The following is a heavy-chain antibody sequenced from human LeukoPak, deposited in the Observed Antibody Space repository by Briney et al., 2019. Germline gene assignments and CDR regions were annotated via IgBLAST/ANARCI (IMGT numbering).Heavy chain of an antibody. J-gene: IGHJ4*02. CDR3: ARGQYTSSWFSSRD. V-gene: IGHV3-30-3*01. Sequence: PGGSLRLSCAASGFTFSSYAMHWVRQAPGKGLEWVAVISYDGSNKYYADSVKGRFTISRDNSKNTLYLQMNSLRAEDTAVYYCARGQYTSSWFSSRDWGQGTLVTVSS. CDR2: ISYDGSNK. D-gene: IGHD6-13*01. CDR1: GFTFSSYA.